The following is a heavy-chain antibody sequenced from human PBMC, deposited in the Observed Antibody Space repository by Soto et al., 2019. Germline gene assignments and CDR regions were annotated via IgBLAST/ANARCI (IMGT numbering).Heavy chain of an antibody. Sequence: SETLSLTCTVSGGSISSYYWSWIRQPPGKGLEWIGYIYYSGITDYNPSLKSRVTISVDTSKSQFSLKLSSVTAADTAVYYCAIDLWGYCGIDCYTLDVWGQGTTVTVS. J-gene: IGHJ6*02. CDR2: IYYSGIT. D-gene: IGHD2-21*02. CDR3: AIDLWGYCGIDCYTLDV. CDR1: GGSISSYY. V-gene: IGHV4-59*01.